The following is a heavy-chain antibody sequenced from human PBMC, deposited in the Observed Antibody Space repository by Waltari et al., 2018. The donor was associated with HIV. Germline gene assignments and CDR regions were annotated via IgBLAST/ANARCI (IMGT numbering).Heavy chain of an antibody. D-gene: IGHD3-22*01. CDR1: GGSISSGSYY. V-gene: IGHV4-61*02. CDR2: IYTSGST. J-gene: IGHJ4*02. Sequence: QVQLQESGPGLVKPSQTLSLTCTVSGGSISSGSYYWSWIRQPAGKGLAWIGRIYTSGSTTSNPSRKSRVTISVDTAKNQFSLKLSSVTAADTAVYYCARRSYYYDSSGPLGFDYWGQGTLVTVSS. CDR3: ARRSYYYDSSGPLGFDY.